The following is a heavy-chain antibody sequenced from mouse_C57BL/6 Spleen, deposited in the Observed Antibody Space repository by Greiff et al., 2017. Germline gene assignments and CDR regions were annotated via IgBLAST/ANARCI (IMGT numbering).Heavy chain of an antibody. D-gene: IGHD1-1*01. Sequence: QVQLQESGAELVRPGTSVKLSCKASGYTFTNYWIGWAKQRPGHGLEWIGDIYPGGGYTTYNEKYKSKATLNADKSSSTAYMQFSSLTSEDSAIYYCARSGYYGSSPYWYFDVWGTGTTVTVSS. CDR2: IYPGGGYT. CDR1: GYTFTNYW. CDR3: ARSGYYGSSPYWYFDV. J-gene: IGHJ1*03. V-gene: IGHV1-63*01.